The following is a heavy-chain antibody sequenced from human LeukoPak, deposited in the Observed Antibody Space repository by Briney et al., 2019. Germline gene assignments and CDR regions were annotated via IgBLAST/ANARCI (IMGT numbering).Heavy chain of an antibody. J-gene: IGHJ1*01. V-gene: IGHV4-59*08. CDR3: ARSGYDSSGYYYGAEYFQH. CDR2: IYYSGST. D-gene: IGHD3-22*01. Sequence: PSETLSLTCTVSGGSISSYYWSWIRQPPGKGLGWIGYIYYSGSTNYNPSLKSRVTISVDTSKNQFSLKLSSVTAADTAVYYCARSGYDSSGYYYGAEYFQHWGQGTLVTVSS. CDR1: GGSISSYY.